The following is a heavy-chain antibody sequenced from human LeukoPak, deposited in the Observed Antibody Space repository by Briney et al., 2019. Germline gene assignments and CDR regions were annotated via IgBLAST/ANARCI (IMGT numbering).Heavy chain of an antibody. CDR3: ASHQLRRRESFDY. Sequence: SVKVSCTASGGTFSSYAISWVRQAPGQGLEWMGGIIPIFGTANYAQKFQGRVTITTDESTSTAYMELSSLRSEDTAVYYCASHQLRRRESFDYWGQGTLVTVSS. CDR1: GGTFSSYA. D-gene: IGHD2-2*01. V-gene: IGHV1-69*05. J-gene: IGHJ4*02. CDR2: IIPIFGTA.